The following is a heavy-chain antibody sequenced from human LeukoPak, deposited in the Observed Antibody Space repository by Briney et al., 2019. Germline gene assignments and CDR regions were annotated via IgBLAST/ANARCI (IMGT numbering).Heavy chain of an antibody. Sequence: PGESLKISCKDSGHSFTSYWISWVRQMSRKGLEWMGRIDPSDSYTNYSPSFQGHVTISVDKSISTAYLQWTSLKSSDSAMYYCARRGYYYYGMDVWGQGTTVTVSS. J-gene: IGHJ6*02. D-gene: IGHD3-10*01. CDR3: ARRGYYYYGMDV. V-gene: IGHV5-10-1*01. CDR2: IDPSDSYT. CDR1: GHSFTSYW.